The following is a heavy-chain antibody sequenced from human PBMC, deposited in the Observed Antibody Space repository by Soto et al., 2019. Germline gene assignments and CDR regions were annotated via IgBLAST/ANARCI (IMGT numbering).Heavy chain of an antibody. V-gene: IGHV4-59*01. Sequence: TLSLTCTVSGGSISSYYWSWIRQPPGKGLEWIGYIYYSGSTNYNPSLKSRVTISVDTSKNQFSLKLSSVTAADTAVYYCARHYYDSSGLDYWGQGTPAPVSS. CDR2: IYYSGST. CDR1: GGSISSYY. CDR3: ARHYYDSSGLDY. J-gene: IGHJ4*02. D-gene: IGHD3-22*01.